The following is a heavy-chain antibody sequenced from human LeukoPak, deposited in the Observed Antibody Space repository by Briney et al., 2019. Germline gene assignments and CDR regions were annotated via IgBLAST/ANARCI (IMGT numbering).Heavy chain of an antibody. CDR3: ARLNPQSPGYRGYDWTGYYYYYMDV. V-gene: IGHV4-59*08. D-gene: IGHD5-12*01. J-gene: IGHJ6*03. CDR2: IYYSGST. CDR1: GGSIISYY. Sequence: SETLSLTCTVSGGSIISYYWSWIRQPPGKGLEWIGYIYYSGSTNYNPSLKSRVTISVDTSKNQFSLKLSSVTAADTAVYYCARLNPQSPGYRGYDWTGYYYYYMDVWGKGTTLTVSS.